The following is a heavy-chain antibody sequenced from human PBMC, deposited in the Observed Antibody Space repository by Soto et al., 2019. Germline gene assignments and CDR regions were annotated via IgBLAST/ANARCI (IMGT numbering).Heavy chain of an antibody. Sequence: QPGGSLRLSCAASGFTFSSYAMSWVRQAPGKGLEWVSAISGSGGSTYYADSVKGRFTISRDNSKNTLYLQMNSLRAEDTAVYYCAKLPQGDYYDSSGYYGAFDIWGQGTMVTV. V-gene: IGHV3-23*01. D-gene: IGHD3-22*01. CDR3: AKLPQGDYYDSSGYYGAFDI. CDR1: GFTFSSYA. J-gene: IGHJ3*02. CDR2: ISGSGGST.